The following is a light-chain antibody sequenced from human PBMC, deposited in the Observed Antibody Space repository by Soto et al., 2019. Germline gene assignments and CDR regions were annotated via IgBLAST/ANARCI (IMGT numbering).Light chain of an antibody. CDR1: QTVRNN. CDR2: DAS. CDR3: QQYYNTPYT. J-gene: IGKJ2*01. Sequence: EIVLTQSPATLSLSPGERATLSCRASQTVRNNLAWYQQRPGQAPRLLIYDASSRATGIPARFSGSGSGTDFTLTISSLQAGDEAIYHCQQYYNTPYTFGQGTTLEIK. V-gene: IGKV3-11*01.